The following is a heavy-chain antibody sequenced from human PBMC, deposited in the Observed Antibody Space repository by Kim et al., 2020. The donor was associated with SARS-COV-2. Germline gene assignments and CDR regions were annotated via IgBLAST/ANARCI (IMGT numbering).Heavy chain of an antibody. CDR2: INSNSRAI. CDR1: GFSFSGYS. Sequence: GGSLRLSCAASGFSFSGYSMNWVRQAPGKGLEWVSHINSNSRAIYYADSVKGRFTISRDNVENSLSLQMNSLRDEDTAVYYCARDKSGYGSIDYWGQGTLVTVSS. CDR3: ARDKSGYGSIDY. V-gene: IGHV3-48*02. J-gene: IGHJ4*02. D-gene: IGHD5-12*01.